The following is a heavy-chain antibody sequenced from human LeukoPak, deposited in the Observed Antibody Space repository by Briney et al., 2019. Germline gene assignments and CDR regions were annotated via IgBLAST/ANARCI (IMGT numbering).Heavy chain of an antibody. V-gene: IGHV4-34*01. Sequence: ASETLSLTCAVYGGSFSGYYWSWIRQPPGKGLEWIGEINHSGSTNYNPSLKSRVTISVDTSKNQFSLKLSSVTAADTAVYYCARRQYQLLLSDYYYYMDVWGKGTTVTISS. D-gene: IGHD2-2*01. CDR3: ARRQYQLLLSDYYYYMDV. CDR1: GGSFSGYY. CDR2: INHSGST. J-gene: IGHJ6*03.